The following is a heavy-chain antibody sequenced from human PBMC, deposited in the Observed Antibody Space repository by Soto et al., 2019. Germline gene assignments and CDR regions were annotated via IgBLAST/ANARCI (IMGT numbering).Heavy chain of an antibody. Sequence: AASVKVSCKASGGTFSSYAISWVRQAPGQGLEWMGGIIPIFGTANYAQKFQGRVTITADKSTSTAYMELSSLRSEDTAVYYCARASSGRGYSYGNLGVDYYYGMDVWGQGTTVTVSS. D-gene: IGHD5-18*01. CDR2: IIPIFGTA. CDR3: ARASSGRGYSYGNLGVDYYYGMDV. J-gene: IGHJ6*02. V-gene: IGHV1-69*06. CDR1: GGTFSSYA.